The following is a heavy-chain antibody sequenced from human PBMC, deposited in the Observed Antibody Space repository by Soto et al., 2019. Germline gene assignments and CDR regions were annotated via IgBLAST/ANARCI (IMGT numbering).Heavy chain of an antibody. J-gene: IGHJ4*02. D-gene: IGHD3-10*01. CDR3: ARDGGFGELKY. V-gene: IGHV1-69*18. Sequence: QVQLVQSGAELKKPGSSVKVSCKASGDTFSGYPINWGRQAPGEGLEWMGRIIPVFGTTNDAQKFEGRDTFTADESTNTAYMELRGLLSEDTAVYYCARDGGFGELKYWGPGTLVTVSS. CDR2: IIPVFGTT. CDR1: GDTFSGYP.